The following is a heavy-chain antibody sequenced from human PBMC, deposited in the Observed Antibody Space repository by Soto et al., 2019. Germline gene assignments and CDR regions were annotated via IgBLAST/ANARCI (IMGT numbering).Heavy chain of an antibody. Sequence: PWETLSLTCTVSGGSIRNVYWSWIRQPPGKGLEWIGFIFHSGNAKYNPSLKSRVTMSVDTSKNQFSLSLDSVTAADTAVYFCARAHAPTLPFDYWGQGTLVTVSS. J-gene: IGHJ4*02. CDR2: IFHSGNA. CDR3: ARAHAPTLPFDY. V-gene: IGHV4-59*01. D-gene: IGHD2-15*01. CDR1: GGSIRNVY.